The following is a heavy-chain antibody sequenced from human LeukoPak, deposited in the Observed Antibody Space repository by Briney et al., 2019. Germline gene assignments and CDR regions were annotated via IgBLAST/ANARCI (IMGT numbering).Heavy chain of an antibody. J-gene: IGHJ4*02. CDR3: AREPIAVGY. V-gene: IGHV4-34*01. Sequence: SETLSLTCAVYGGSFSGYYWSWVRQPPGKGLEWIGEINHSGSTNYNPSLKSRVTISADTSKNQFSLKLSSVTAADTAVYYCAREPIAVGYWGQGTLVTVSS. CDR2: INHSGST. D-gene: IGHD6-19*01. CDR1: GGSFSGYY.